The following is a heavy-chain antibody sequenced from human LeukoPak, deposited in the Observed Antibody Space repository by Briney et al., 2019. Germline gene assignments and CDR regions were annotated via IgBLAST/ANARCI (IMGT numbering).Heavy chain of an antibody. CDR2: ISYDGSNK. Sequence: GGSLRLSCAASGFTFSSYGMHWVRQAPGKGLEWVAVISYDGSNKYYADSVKGRFTISRDNSKNTLYLQMNSLRAEDTAVYYCAKDVEFGGSYSHTLDCWGQGTLVTVSS. V-gene: IGHV3-30*18. CDR3: AKDVEFGGSYSHTLDC. D-gene: IGHD1-26*01. CDR1: GFTFSSYG. J-gene: IGHJ4*02.